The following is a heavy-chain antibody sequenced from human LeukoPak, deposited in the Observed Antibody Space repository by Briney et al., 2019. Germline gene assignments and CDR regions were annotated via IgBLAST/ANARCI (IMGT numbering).Heavy chain of an antibody. CDR1: GYSFNDYA. V-gene: IGHV1-3*01. J-gene: IGHJ4*02. CDR2: INCGNGKT. CDR3: ARSIWYNRQYYFDP. D-gene: IGHD6-13*01. Sequence: ASVKVSCKASGYSFNDYAMQWVRQAPGQRLEWMGWINCGNGKTKYSEKFQGRVTITRDQSATTAYMDLSSLRSEDTAVYYCARSIWYNRQYYFDPWGQGTLVTVSS.